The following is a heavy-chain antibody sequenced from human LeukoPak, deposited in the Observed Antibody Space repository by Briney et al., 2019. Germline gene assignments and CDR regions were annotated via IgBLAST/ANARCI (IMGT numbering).Heavy chain of an antibody. CDR2: ISGSGDST. J-gene: IGHJ3*02. D-gene: IGHD6-19*01. Sequence: RTGGSLRLSCAASGFTFSSYAMSWVRQAPGKGLEWVAGISGSGDSTDYADSVKGRFTISRDNSKNRLSLQMHSLRAEDTAVYYCAKERYNSDDAFHIWGQGTMVIVSS. CDR3: AKERYNSDDAFHI. CDR1: GFTFSSYA. V-gene: IGHV3-23*01.